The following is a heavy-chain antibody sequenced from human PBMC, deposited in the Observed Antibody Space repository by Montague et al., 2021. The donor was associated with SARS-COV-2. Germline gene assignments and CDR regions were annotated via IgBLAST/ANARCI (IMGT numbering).Heavy chain of an antibody. V-gene: IGHV4-31*03. CDR3: ARGRLTIFGVVTALDV. D-gene: IGHD3-3*01. J-gene: IGHJ6*02. CDR1: GGSISSGGYY. CDR2: IYYSGST. Sequence: TLSLTCTASGGSISSGGYYWSWIRQHPGKGLEWIGYIYYSGSTYYNPSLKSRVTISVDTSKNQFSLKLSSVTAADTAVYYCARGRLTIFGVVTALDVWGQGTTVTVPS.